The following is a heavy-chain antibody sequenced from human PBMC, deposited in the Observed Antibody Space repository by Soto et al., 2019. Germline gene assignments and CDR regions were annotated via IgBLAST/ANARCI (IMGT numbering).Heavy chain of an antibody. CDR3: AREDHGGLLPVYYYYGIDV. J-gene: IGHJ6*02. V-gene: IGHV3-30-3*01. Sequence: QVQLVESGGGVVQPGRSLRLSCAASGFIFSSYAMNWVRQAPGNGLEWVALISYDGSKKYYADSVKGRFTISRDNSRDTLYLQMNGWRAEYTAVYYCAREDHGGLLPVYYYYGIDVWVQGTTVTVSS. D-gene: IGHD3-16*01. CDR2: ISYDGSKK. CDR1: GFIFSSYA.